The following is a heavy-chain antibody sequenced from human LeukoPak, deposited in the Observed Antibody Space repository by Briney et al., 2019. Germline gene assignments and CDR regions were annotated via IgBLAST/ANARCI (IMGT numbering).Heavy chain of an antibody. CDR3: ATYDSSGYYYFDY. CDR2: ISSSSSYI. Sequence: AGSLRLCCAASGFTFSSYTMNWVRRAPAKGLEWVSSISSSSSYIYYADSVKGRFTISRDNAKNSLYLQMNSLRAEDTAVYYCATYDSSGYYYFDYWGQGTLVTVSS. CDR1: GFTFSSYT. V-gene: IGHV3-21*01. D-gene: IGHD3-22*01. J-gene: IGHJ4*02.